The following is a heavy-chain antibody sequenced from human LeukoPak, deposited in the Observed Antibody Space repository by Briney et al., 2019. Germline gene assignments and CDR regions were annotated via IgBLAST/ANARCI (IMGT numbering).Heavy chain of an antibody. V-gene: IGHV3-23*01. J-gene: IGHJ6*03. CDR1: GFSFSSYG. D-gene: IGHD4-17*01. Sequence: GGSLRLSCAASGFSFSSYGMSWVRQAPGKGLEWVSAISGSGVSTYYADSVKGRFTISRDNSKNTLYLQMNSLRAEDTAVYYCAKGAYGDLYSYYYMDVWGKGTTVTISS. CDR2: ISGSGVST. CDR3: AKGAYGDLYSYYYMDV.